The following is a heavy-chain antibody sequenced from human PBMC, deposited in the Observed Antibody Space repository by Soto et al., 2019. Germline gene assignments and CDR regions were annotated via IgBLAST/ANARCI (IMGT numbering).Heavy chain of an antibody. CDR2: CTPSSSSI. CDR1: GFTFKLYT. V-gene: IGHV3-21*01. D-gene: IGHD3-16*01. J-gene: IGHJ4*02. CDR3: ARDAASSLAH. Sequence: EVQLVESGGGLVKPGGSLRLSCAASGFTFKLYTMHWVRQAPGKGLEWVSFCTPSSSSISYADSVEGRFTISRDNARNSLYRQIHNLRAEDTAVYYCARDAASSLAHWGQGTRVTVSS.